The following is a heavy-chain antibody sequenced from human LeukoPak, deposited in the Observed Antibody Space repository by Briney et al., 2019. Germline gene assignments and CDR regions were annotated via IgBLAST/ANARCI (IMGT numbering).Heavy chain of an antibody. CDR2: ISYDGSNK. CDR3: ATSLPPY. V-gene: IGHV3-30*03. CDR1: GYTFTSYG. Sequence: SCKASGYTFTSYGMHWVRQAPGKGLEWVAVISYDGSNKYYADSVKGRFTISRDNSKNTLYLQMNSLRAEDTAVYYCATSLPPYWGQGTLVTVSS. J-gene: IGHJ4*02.